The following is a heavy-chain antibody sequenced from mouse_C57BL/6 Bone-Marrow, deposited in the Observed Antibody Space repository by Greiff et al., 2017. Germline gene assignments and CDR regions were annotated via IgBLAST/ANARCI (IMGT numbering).Heavy chain of an antibody. V-gene: IGHV3-8*01. D-gene: IGHD2-3*01. J-gene: IGHJ2*01. CDR1: GYSITSDY. CDR2: ISYSGST. CDR3: ARYGYCPFDY. Sequence: EVMLVESGPGLAKPSQTLNLSCSATGYSITSDYWNWIRKFPGNKLEYMGYISYSGSTYYNPSLKSRISITRDTSKNQYYLQLHSVTTEDTATYYCARYGYCPFDYWCQGTTLTVSS.